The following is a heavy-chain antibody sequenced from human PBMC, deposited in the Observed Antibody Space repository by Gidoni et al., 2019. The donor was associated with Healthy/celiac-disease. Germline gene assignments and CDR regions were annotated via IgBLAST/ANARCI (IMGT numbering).Heavy chain of an antibody. D-gene: IGHD1-26*01. V-gene: IGHV3-30-3*01. J-gene: IGHJ4*02. Sequence: QVQLVESGGGVVQPGRSLRLSCAASGFTFSSYAMHWVRQAPGKGLEWVAVISYDGSNKYYADSVKGRFTISRDNSKNTLYLQMNSLRAEDTAVYYCARDSDSGSYYGMVGYWGQGTLVTVSS. CDR3: ARDSDSGSYYGMVGY. CDR1: GFTFSSYA. CDR2: ISYDGSNK.